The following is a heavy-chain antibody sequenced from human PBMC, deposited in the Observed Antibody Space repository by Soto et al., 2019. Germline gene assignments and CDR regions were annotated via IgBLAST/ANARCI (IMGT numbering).Heavy chain of an antibody. D-gene: IGHD2-8*02. CDR3: ARDKITGLFDY. V-gene: IGHV4-34*01. CDR2: INHSGST. CDR1: GGSFSGYY. J-gene: IGHJ4*02. Sequence: XXTLSLPFAVYGGSFSGYYWPWIPQPPGTGLEWIGEINHSGSTNYNPSLKSRVTISVDTSKNQFSLKLTSVTAADTAVYYCARDKITGLFDYWGQGTLVTVSS.